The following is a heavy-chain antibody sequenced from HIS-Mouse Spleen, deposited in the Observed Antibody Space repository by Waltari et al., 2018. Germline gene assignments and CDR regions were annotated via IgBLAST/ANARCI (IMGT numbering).Heavy chain of an antibody. CDR2: IDYSGST. Sequence: QVQLQESGPGLVKPSETLSLTCTVSGGSISSYYWSWIRQPPGKGLEWIGYIDYSGSTNYHPTRKSRVTISVDTSKNQFSLKLSSVTAAATAVYYCARHGPGDPVQRAFDIWGQGTMVTVSS. J-gene: IGHJ3*02. D-gene: IGHD7-27*01. CDR1: GGSISSYY. V-gene: IGHV4-59*08. CDR3: ARHGPGDPVQRAFDI.